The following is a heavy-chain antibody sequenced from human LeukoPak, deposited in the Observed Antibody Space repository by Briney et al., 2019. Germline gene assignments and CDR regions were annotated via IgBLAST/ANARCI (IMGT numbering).Heavy chain of an antibody. Sequence: SETLSLTCAVYGGSFSGYYWSWIRQPPGKGLEWIGEINHSGSTNYNPSLKSRVTISVDTSKNQFSLKLSSVTAADTAVYYCARWRSHSSSSPYYYYGMDVWGQGTTVTVSS. D-gene: IGHD6-6*01. CDR3: ARWRSHSSSSPYYYYGMDV. CDR2: INHSGST. J-gene: IGHJ6*02. CDR1: GGSFSGYY. V-gene: IGHV4-34*01.